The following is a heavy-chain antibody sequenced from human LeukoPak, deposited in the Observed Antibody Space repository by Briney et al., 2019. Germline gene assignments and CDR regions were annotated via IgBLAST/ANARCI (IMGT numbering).Heavy chain of an antibody. J-gene: IGHJ4*02. V-gene: IGHV4-59*01. Sequence: SETLSLTCTVSGGSISSYYWSWIRQPPGKGLEWIGYINYSGSTNYNPYLKSRVTISVDTSKNQFSLKLSSVTAADTAVYYCARAPHRYYYIDYWGQGTLVTVSS. CDR1: GGSISSYY. D-gene: IGHD3-10*01. CDR2: INYSGST. CDR3: ARAPHRYYYIDY.